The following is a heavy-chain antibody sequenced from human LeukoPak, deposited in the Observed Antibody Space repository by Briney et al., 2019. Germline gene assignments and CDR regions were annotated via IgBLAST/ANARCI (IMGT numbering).Heavy chain of an antibody. CDR1: GYTLTELS. J-gene: IGHJ4*02. D-gene: IGHD6-19*01. V-gene: IGHV1-24*01. CDR3: ATVSRYSSGWDTFDY. CDR2: FDPEDGET. Sequence: ASVKVSCKVSGYTLTELSMHWVRQAPGKGLEWMGGFDPEDGETIYAQKFQGRVTMTEDTSTDTAYMELSSLRSEDTAVYYCATVSRYSSGWDTFDYWGQGTLVTVSS.